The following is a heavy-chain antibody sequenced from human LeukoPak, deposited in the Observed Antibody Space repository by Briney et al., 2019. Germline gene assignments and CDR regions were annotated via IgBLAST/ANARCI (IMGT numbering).Heavy chain of an antibody. CDR2: INPNSGGT. V-gene: IGHV1-2*02. CDR1: GYTFTGYY. D-gene: IGHD4-11*01. J-gene: IGHJ6*03. CDR3: ARIVTTFPVRWDYYYYMDV. Sequence: ASVKVSCKASGYTFTGYYMHWVRQAPGQGLEWMGWINPNSGGTNYAQKLQGRVTMTTDTSTSTAYMELRSLRSDDTAVYYCARIVTTFPVRWDYYYYMDVWGKGTTVTISS.